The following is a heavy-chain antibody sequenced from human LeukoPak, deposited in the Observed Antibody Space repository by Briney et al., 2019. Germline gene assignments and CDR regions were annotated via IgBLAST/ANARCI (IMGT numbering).Heavy chain of an antibody. CDR1: GFTFSSYW. CDR2: IKNDGSST. D-gene: IGHD3-22*01. J-gene: IGHJ4*02. Sequence: GGSLRLSCAASGFTFSSYWMHWVRQAPGKGLVWVSRIKNDGSSTIYADSVRGRFSISRDNAQNTLYLQMNSLRHEDTAVYYCLRGAHYDTSGYYYWGQGALVTVSS. CDR3: LRGAHYDTSGYYY. V-gene: IGHV3-74*01.